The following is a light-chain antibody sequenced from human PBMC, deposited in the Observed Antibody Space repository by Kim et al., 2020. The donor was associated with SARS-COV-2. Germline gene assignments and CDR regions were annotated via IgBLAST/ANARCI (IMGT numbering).Light chain of an antibody. CDR1: SSDVGGYNF. CDR3: TSYGGINNLV. J-gene: IGLJ2*01. Sequence: GHSVTIPCAGSSSDVGGYNFVSWYQQHPGKAPKLMIYDVNNRPSGVPNRFSGSKSGNMASLTVSGLQAEDEADYYCTSYGGINNLVFGGGTQLTVL. CDR2: DVN. V-gene: IGLV2-8*01.